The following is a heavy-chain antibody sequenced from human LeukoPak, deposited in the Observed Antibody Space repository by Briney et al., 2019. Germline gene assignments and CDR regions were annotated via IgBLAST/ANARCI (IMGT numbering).Heavy chain of an antibody. V-gene: IGHV4-61*01. J-gene: IGHJ5*02. CDR2: IYYSGST. Sequence: PSETLSLTCAVSGGSISSSSYYWGWIRQPPGKGLEWIGYIYYSGSTNYNPSLKSRVTISVDTSKNQFSLKLSSVTAADTAVYYCARDRHYYYDSSGYYVRGNWFDPWGQGTLVTVSS. CDR1: GGSISSSSYY. D-gene: IGHD3-22*01. CDR3: ARDRHYYYDSSGYYVRGNWFDP.